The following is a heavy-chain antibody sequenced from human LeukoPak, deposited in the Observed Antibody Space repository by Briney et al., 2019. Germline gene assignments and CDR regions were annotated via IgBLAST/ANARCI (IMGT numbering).Heavy chain of an antibody. CDR1: GFTFSNYA. Sequence: GGSLRLSCAASGFTFSNYAIHWVRQAPGKGLEGVAVISYDGSNRYYADSVKGRFTISRDDSKNTLYLQMKSLRAEDTAVYYCEKQRGWALFGMDVWGQGTTVTVSS. CDR3: EKQRGWALFGMDV. CDR2: ISYDGSNR. J-gene: IGHJ6*02. D-gene: IGHD3-16*01. V-gene: IGHV3-30*18.